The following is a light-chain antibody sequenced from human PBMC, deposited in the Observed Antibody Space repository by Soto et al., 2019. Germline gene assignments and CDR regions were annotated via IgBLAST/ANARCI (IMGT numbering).Light chain of an antibody. Sequence: KMTQSPSSLSASVGDRVTVSXQASYDIRPHLNWYQQEPGXTPKXXXYDXSNLQTGFPSRLSGSGSGTDFTFTISSLQPEYIATYFCHQYDKLSQTFGPGTKVDI. CDR3: HQYDKLSQT. CDR2: DXS. V-gene: IGKV1-33*01. J-gene: IGKJ3*01. CDR1: YDIRPH.